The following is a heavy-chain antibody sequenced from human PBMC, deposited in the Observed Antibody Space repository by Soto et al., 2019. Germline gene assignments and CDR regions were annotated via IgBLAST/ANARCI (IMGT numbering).Heavy chain of an antibody. J-gene: IGHJ5*02. CDR3: AKGPYSSSSIVLVP. Sequence: QVQLVESGGGVVQPGRSLRLSCAASGFTFSSYGMHWVRQAPGKGLEWVAVISYDGSYKYYADSVKGRFTISRDNSKNTLYLQMNSLRAEDTAVYYCAKGPYSSSSIVLVPWGQGTLVTVSS. CDR1: GFTFSSYG. CDR2: ISYDGSYK. V-gene: IGHV3-30*18. D-gene: IGHD6-6*01.